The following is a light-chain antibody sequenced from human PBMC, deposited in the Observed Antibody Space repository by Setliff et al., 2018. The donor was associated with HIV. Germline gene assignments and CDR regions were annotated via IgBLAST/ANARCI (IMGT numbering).Light chain of an antibody. CDR1: NSNIGSNT. Sequence: QSVLTQPHSTSVTPGHRVIISCSGSNSNIGSNTVNWYQQLPGTAPKLLIYSNNQRPSGVPDRFSGSKSGTSASLAISGLQSEDEADYYCAAWDDGLNAFYVFGTGTKVTVL. CDR2: SNN. V-gene: IGLV1-44*01. CDR3: AAWDDGLNAFYV. J-gene: IGLJ1*01.